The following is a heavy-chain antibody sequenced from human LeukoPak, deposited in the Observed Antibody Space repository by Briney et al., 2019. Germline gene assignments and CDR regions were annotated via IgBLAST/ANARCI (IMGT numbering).Heavy chain of an antibody. D-gene: IGHD1-1*01. CDR1: GFTFSSYA. Sequence: QPGGSLRLSCAASGFTFSSYAMHWVRQAPGKGLEWVAVISYDGSNKYCADSVKGRFTISRDNSKNTLYLQMNSLRAEDTAVYYCARDGELERRMSTNYYYYYMDVWGKGTTVTVSS. CDR3: ARDGELERRMSTNYYYYYMDV. CDR2: ISYDGSNK. V-gene: IGHV3-30-3*01. J-gene: IGHJ6*03.